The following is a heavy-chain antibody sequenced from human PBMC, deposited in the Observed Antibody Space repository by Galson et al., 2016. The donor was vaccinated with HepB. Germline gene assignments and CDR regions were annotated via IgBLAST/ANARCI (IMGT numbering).Heavy chain of an antibody. D-gene: IGHD2-2*01. V-gene: IGHV3-23*01. CDR3: VTSWDRPAATTVY. J-gene: IGHJ4*02. CDR1: GFIFSNYA. Sequence: SLRLSCAASGFIFSNYAMSWVRQAPGKGLEWVAAISSTGGRSEYADSVKGRFTISRDNSRSTVSLEMVSLRADDTAVYYCVTSWDRPAATTVYWGQGTLVTVSS. CDR2: ISSTGGRS.